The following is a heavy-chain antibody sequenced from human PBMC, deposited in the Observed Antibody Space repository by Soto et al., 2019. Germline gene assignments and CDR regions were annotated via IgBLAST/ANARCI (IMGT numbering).Heavy chain of an antibody. Sequence: QVQLVQSGAELKKPGASVKVSCKASGYTFTNYGISWVRQAPGQGLEWMGWINTYHGNTKYAQKLQGRVTMTKDTSTSTAYMELTSLRSDATAVYYCARSPGYSASWGYSYYGMKIWGQGTTVIVSS. D-gene: IGHD6-13*01. V-gene: IGHV1-18*01. J-gene: IGHJ6*02. CDR3: ARSPGYSASWGYSYYGMKI. CDR2: INTYHGNT. CDR1: GYTFTNYG.